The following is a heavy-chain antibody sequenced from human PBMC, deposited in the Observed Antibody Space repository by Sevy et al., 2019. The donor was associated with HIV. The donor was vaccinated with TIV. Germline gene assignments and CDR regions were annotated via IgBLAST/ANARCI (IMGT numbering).Heavy chain of an antibody. D-gene: IGHD3-22*01. V-gene: IGHV4-30-2*01. Sequence: SETLSLTCAVSGGSISSGNYSWSWIRQPPGKGLEWIGYIYHSGTTYYNPSLKSRVTISVDRSENQLSLRLSSVTAADTAVYYCARAGLEDYFDSSGFFYANWFDPWGQGILVTVSS. CDR3: ARAGLEDYFDSSGFFYANWFDP. CDR1: GGSISSGNYS. CDR2: IYHSGTT. J-gene: IGHJ5*02.